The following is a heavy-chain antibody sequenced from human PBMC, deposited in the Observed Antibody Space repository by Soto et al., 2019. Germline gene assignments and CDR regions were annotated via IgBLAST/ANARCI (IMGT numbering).Heavy chain of an antibody. CDR1: GGSISSSGYY. CDR2: IYYSGST. J-gene: IGHJ6*03. Sequence: SETLSLTCTVSGGSISSSGYYWGWIRQPPGKGLEWIGSIYYSGSTYYNPSLKSRVTISVDTSKNQFSLKLSSVTAADTAVYYCARQGGYSSSWNNYYYYMDVWGKGTTVTVSS. V-gene: IGHV4-39*01. D-gene: IGHD6-13*01. CDR3: ARQGGYSSSWNNYYYYMDV.